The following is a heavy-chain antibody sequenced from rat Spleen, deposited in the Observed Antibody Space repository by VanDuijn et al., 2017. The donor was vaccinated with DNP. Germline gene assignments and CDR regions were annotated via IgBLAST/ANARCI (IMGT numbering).Heavy chain of an antibody. Sequence: EVQLVESGGGLVQPGRSMKLSCAASGFTFSNYYMAWVRQAPTKGLEWVAAISPGGGNIYYRDSVKGRFTISRDNAKSTLYLQMDSLRSEETATYYCAKAGGYSPWYFDYWGQGTSVTVSS. CDR2: ISPGGGNI. CDR1: GFTFSNYY. D-gene: IGHD1-11*01. V-gene: IGHV5S11*01. J-gene: IGHJ4*01. CDR3: AKAGGYSPWYFDY.